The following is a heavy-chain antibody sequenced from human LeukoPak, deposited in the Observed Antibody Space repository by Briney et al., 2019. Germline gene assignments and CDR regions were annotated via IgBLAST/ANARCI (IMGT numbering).Heavy chain of an antibody. Sequence: ASVKVSCKASGYTFTSYGISWVRQAPGQGLEWMGWISAYDGNTSYAQKLQGRVTMTTDTSTSTAYMELRSLRSDDTAVYYCARVVLPSGSYYVMTGRWATNFDYWGQGTLVTVSS. J-gene: IGHJ4*02. CDR2: ISAYDGNT. V-gene: IGHV1-18*01. D-gene: IGHD1-26*01. CDR3: ARVVLPSGSYYVMTGRWATNFDY. CDR1: GYTFTSYG.